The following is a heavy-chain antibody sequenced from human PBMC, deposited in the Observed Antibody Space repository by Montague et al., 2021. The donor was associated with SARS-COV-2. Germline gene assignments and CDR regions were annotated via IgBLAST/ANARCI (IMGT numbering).Heavy chain of an antibody. J-gene: IGHJ6*02. Sequence: SETLSLTCTVSGGSISTYYWNWIRQFPGKGLEWIGYIDYSGSTNYNPSLQSRVIISVDRSKIQFSLKLNSVTAADTAIYYCARLPYDNSYGMDVWSQGTTVTVSS. CDR1: GGSISTYY. CDR2: IDYSGST. V-gene: IGHV4-59*01. D-gene: IGHD3-9*01. CDR3: ARLPYDNSYGMDV.